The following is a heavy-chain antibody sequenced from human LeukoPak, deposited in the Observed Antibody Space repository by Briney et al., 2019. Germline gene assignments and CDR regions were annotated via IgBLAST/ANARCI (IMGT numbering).Heavy chain of an antibody. V-gene: IGHV1-2*02. J-gene: IGHJ4*02. Sequence: ASVKVSCKASGYTFTGYYMHWVRQAPGQGLEWMGWISPNSGGTNYAQKFQGRVTMTRDTSISTAYMELSRLRSDDTAVYYCARAADYYDSSGYYPTDYWGQGTLVTVSS. CDR3: ARAADYYDSSGYYPTDY. D-gene: IGHD3-22*01. CDR2: ISPNSGGT. CDR1: GYTFTGYY.